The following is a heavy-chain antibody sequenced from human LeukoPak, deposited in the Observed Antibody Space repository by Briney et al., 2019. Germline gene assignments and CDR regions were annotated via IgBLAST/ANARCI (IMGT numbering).Heavy chain of an antibody. D-gene: IGHD4-11*01. J-gene: IGHJ4*02. Sequence: GGSLRLSCAASGFTFSSYGMHWVRQAPRKGLEWVAVIWYDGSNKYYADSVKGRFTISRDNSKNTLYLQMNSLRAEDTAVYYCAKTTPIGGYYFDYWGKGTLVTVSS. CDR3: AKTTPIGGYYFDY. CDR1: GFTFSSYG. CDR2: IWYDGSNK. V-gene: IGHV3-33*06.